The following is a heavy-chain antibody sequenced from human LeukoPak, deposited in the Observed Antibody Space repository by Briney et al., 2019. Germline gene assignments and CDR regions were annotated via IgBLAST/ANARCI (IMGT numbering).Heavy chain of an antibody. Sequence: GGSLRLSCAASGFTFSSYSMNWVRQAPGKGLEWVSSISSSSSYIYYADSVKGRFTISRDNAKNSLYLQMNSLRAEDTAVYYCARVSAPGGGCWRPEAFDIGGQGTMVTVSS. CDR2: ISSSSSYI. V-gene: IGHV3-21*01. CDR3: ARVSAPGGGCWRPEAFDI. CDR1: GFTFSSYS. D-gene: IGHD2-15*01. J-gene: IGHJ3*02.